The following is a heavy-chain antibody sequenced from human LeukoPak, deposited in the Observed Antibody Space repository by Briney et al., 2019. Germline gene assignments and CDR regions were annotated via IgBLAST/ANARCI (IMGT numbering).Heavy chain of an antibody. J-gene: IGHJ5*02. CDR2: ISYTGST. CDR1: GASIRSSY. D-gene: IGHD3-22*01. V-gene: IGHV4-59*12. Sequence: SETLSLTCTVSGASIRSSYWSWIRQPPGKGLEWIGYISYTGSTNYNPSLKSRVSLSVDTSKNQFSLKLSSVTAADTAVYYCARGDSSGFLPSNWFDPWGQGTLVTVSS. CDR3: ARGDSSGFLPSNWFDP.